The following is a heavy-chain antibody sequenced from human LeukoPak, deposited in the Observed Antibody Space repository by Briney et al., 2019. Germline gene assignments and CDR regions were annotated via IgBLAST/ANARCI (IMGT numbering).Heavy chain of an antibody. J-gene: IGHJ3*02. CDR3: ARERCTLAVAGDAVDI. CDR2: INPNSGGT. D-gene: IGHD6-19*01. Sequence: ASGNVSCKASGYTFTGYYMHWVRQAPGEALEWMGWINPNSGGTKYAQKFQGRVTMTRDTSINTAYMEVRRLTSDDTAVYYCARERCTLAVAGDAVDIWGQGTMVTVSS. V-gene: IGHV1-2*02. CDR1: GYTFTGYY.